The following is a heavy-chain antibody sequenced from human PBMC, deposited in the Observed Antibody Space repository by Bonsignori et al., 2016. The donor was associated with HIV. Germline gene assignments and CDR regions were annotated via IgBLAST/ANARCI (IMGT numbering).Heavy chain of an antibody. V-gene: IGHV3-48*02. D-gene: IGHD3-16*01. CDR2: ISSSSTI. J-gene: IGHJ4*02. Sequence: WIRQPPGKGLEWVSYISSSSTIYYADSVKGRFTISRDNAKNSLYLQMNSLRDEDTAVYYCARDDYGGLDYWGQGTLVTVSS. CDR3: ARDDYGGLDY.